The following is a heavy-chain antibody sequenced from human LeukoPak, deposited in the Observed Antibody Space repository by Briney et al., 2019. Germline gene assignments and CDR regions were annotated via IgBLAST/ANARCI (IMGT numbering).Heavy chain of an antibody. V-gene: IGHV3-30-3*01. D-gene: IGHD6-19*01. CDR3: ARGLDSGWYYFDY. CDR1: GFTFSSYA. J-gene: IGHJ4*02. CDR2: ISYDGSNK. Sequence: PGGSLRLSCAASGFTFSSYAMRWVRQAPGKGLEWVAVISYDGSNKYYADSVKGRFTISRDNSKNTLYLQMNSLRAEDTAVYYCARGLDSGWYYFDYWGQGTLVTVSS.